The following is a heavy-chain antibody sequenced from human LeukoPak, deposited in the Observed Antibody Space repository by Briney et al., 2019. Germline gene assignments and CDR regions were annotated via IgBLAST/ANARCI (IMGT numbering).Heavy chain of an antibody. V-gene: IGHV3-30*03. CDR1: GFTFSSYG. D-gene: IGHD2-2*01. J-gene: IGHJ4*02. CDR3: ARGSPYQNYYFDY. Sequence: GGSLRLSCAASGFTFSSYGMHWVRQAPGKGLECVAVISYDGSNKYYADSVKGRFTISRDNSKNTLYLQMNSLRAEDTAVYYCARGSPYQNYYFDYWGQGTLVTVSS. CDR2: ISYDGSNK.